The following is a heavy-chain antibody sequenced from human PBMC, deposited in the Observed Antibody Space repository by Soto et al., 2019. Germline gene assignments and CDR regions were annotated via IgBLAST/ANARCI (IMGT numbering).Heavy chain of an antibody. J-gene: IGHJ6*02. V-gene: IGHV3-33*08. CDR2: IWYDGSNK. D-gene: IGHD6-13*01. CDR1: GFTFSSYG. Sequence: PGGSLRLSCAASGFTFSSYGMHWVRQAPGKGLEWVAVIWYDGSNKYYADSVKGRFTISRDNSKNTLYLQMNSLRAEDTAVYYCARGHSSWSPGDNYYYYGMDVWGQGTTVTVSS. CDR3: ARGHSSWSPGDNYYYYGMDV.